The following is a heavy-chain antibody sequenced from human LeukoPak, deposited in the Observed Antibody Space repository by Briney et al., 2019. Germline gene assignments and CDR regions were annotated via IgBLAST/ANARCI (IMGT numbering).Heavy chain of an antibody. CDR2: IKQDGSEK. V-gene: IGHV3-7*01. Sequence: GGSLRLSCAASGFTFSSYWMSWVRQAPGKGLEWVANIKQDGSEKYYVDSVKGRFTISRDNAKNSLFLQMNSLRAEDTAVYYCARDSTASGIQPLNYWGQGTLVTVSS. CDR3: ARDSTASGIQPLNY. D-gene: IGHD1-14*01. CDR1: GFTFSSYW. J-gene: IGHJ4*02.